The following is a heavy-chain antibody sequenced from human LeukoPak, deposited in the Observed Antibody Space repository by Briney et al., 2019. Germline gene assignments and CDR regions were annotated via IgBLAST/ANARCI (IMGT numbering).Heavy chain of an antibody. CDR2: IWYDGSNK. Sequence: SGGSLRLSCAASGFTFSSYAMSWVRQAPGKGLEWVAVIWYDGSNKYYADSVKGRFTISRDNSKNTLYLQMNSLRAEDTAVYYCARDWNYGTPDYWGQGTLVTVSS. J-gene: IGHJ4*02. CDR1: GFTFSSYA. V-gene: IGHV3-33*08. D-gene: IGHD1-7*01. CDR3: ARDWNYGTPDY.